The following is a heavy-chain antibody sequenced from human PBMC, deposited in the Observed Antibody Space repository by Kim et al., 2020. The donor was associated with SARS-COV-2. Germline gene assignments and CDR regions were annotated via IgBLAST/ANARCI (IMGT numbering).Heavy chain of an antibody. D-gene: IGHD2-15*01. J-gene: IGHJ4*02. CDR3: AKGSCSGGSCFSPFDY. V-gene: IGHV3-23*01. CDR2: ITTSGDNT. CDR1: GFTFNNYA. Sequence: GGSLRLSCAASGFTFNNYAMSWVRQAPGKGLEWVSTITTSGDNTYYADSVKGRFTISRDNSRNTLFLQVNSLRADDTALYYCAKGSCSGGSCFSPFDYWGQGTLVTVSS.